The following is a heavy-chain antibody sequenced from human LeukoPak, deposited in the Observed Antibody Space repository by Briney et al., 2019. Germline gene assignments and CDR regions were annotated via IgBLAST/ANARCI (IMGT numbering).Heavy chain of an antibody. D-gene: IGHD6-25*01. Sequence: PGGSLRLSCAASGFTFSSYSMNWVRQAPGKGLEWVSYISSSSNTIYYADSMKGRFTISRDNAKNSLYLQMNSLRAGDTAVYYCARDRGRYYMDVWGKGTTVTISS. CDR2: ISSSSNTI. CDR1: GFTFSSYS. CDR3: ARDRGRYYMDV. V-gene: IGHV3-48*01. J-gene: IGHJ6*03.